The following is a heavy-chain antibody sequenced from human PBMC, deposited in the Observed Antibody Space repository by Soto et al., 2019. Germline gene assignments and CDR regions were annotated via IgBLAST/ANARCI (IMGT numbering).Heavy chain of an antibody. V-gene: IGHV3-23*01. CDR2: VSIGGST. CDR1: GFTFRSYA. J-gene: IGHJ4*02. D-gene: IGHD2-15*01. CDR3: AKRRGAGGHFDY. Sequence: GGSLRLSCAASGFTFRSYAIGWVRQGPGKGLEWVAVVSIGGSTHYADSVRGRFTISRDNSKNTLSLQMNSLTAEDTAVYFCAKRRGAGGHFDYWGQGALVTVSS.